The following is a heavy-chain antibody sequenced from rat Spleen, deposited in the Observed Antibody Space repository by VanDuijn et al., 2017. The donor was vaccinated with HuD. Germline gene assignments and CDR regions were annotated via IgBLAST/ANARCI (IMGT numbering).Heavy chain of an antibody. Sequence: EVQLVESGGGLVQPGRSLKLSCAASGFTFSDYNMAWVRQAPKKGLEWVATISYDAGNTYYRDSVKGRFTLSRDNAKSTLYLQMDSLRSEDTATYFCATAKIATSTGGFDFWGPGTMVTVSS. CDR3: ATAKIATSTGGFDF. D-gene: IGHD1-2*01. CDR1: GFTFSDYN. V-gene: IGHV5-7*01. J-gene: IGHJ1*01. CDR2: ISYDAGNT.